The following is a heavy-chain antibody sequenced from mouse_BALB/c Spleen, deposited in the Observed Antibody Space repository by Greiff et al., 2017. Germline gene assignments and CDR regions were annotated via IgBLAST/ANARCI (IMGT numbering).Heavy chain of an antibody. CDR2: ISSGGSYT. D-gene: IGHD1-1*01. CDR3: ARQGITTVVAHFDY. J-gene: IGHJ2*01. Sequence: EVQGVESGGGLVKPGGSLKLSCAASGFTFSSYAMSWVRQTPEKRLEWVATISSGGSYTYYPDSVKGRFTISRDNAKNTLYLQMSSLRSEDTAMYYCARQGITTVVAHFDYWGQGTTLTVSS. CDR1: GFTFSSYA. V-gene: IGHV5-9-3*01.